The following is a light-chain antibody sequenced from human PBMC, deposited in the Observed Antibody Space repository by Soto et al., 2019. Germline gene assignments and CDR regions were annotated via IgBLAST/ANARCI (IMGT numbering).Light chain of an antibody. CDR1: QSLVHSDGIAY. CDR2: KVS. Sequence: DVVMTHSPLSLPVTLGHPATIFCRSDQSLVHSDGIAYFSWFQQRPGRSPRRIIYKVSNRDSGVPARFSGSGSGTDFALKISRVEAEDVGVYYCMQGTHWPITFGQGTRLEIK. CDR3: MQGTHWPIT. J-gene: IGKJ5*01. V-gene: IGKV2-30*02.